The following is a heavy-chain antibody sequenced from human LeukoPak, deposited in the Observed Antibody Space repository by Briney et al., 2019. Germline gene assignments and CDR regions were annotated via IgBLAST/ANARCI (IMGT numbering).Heavy chain of an antibody. CDR3: ARERGEARGGSRLHYYGMDV. D-gene: IGHD2-15*01. CDR2: ISYDGSNK. Sequence: GGSLRLSCAASGFTFSSYGMHWVRQAPGKGLEWVAVISYDGSNKYYADSVKGRFTISRDNSKNTLYLQMNSLRAEDTAVYYCARERGEARGGSRLHYYGMDVWGQGTTVTVSS. J-gene: IGHJ6*02. V-gene: IGHV3-30*19. CDR1: GFTFSSYG.